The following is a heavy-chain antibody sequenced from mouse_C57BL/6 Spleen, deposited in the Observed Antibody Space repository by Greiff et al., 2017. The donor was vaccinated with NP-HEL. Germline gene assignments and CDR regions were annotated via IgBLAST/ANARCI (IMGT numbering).Heavy chain of an antibody. V-gene: IGHV5-16*01. D-gene: IGHD2-4*01. CDR3: ARGRGYDYDWFAY. CDR1: GFTFSDYY. CDR2: INYDGSST. J-gene: IGHJ3*01. Sequence: EVKLMESEGGLVQPGSSMKLSCTASGFTFSDYYMAWVRQVPEKGLEWVANINYDGSSTYYLDSLKSRFIISRDNAKNILYLQMSSLKSEDTATYYCARGRGYDYDWFAYWGQGTLVTVSA.